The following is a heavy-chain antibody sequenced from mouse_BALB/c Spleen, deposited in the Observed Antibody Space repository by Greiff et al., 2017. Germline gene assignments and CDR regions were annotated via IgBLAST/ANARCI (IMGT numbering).Heavy chain of an antibody. Sequence: VKLMESGGGLVQPGGSMKLSCVASGFTFSNYWMNWVRQSPEKGLEWVAEIRLKSNNYATHYAESVKGRFTISRDDSKSSVYLQMNNLRAEDTGIYYCTRDGYYHYYAMDYWGQGTSVTVSS. D-gene: IGHD2-3*01. CDR3: TRDGYYHYYAMDY. V-gene: IGHV6-6*02. J-gene: IGHJ4*01. CDR1: GFTFSNYW. CDR2: IRLKSNNYAT.